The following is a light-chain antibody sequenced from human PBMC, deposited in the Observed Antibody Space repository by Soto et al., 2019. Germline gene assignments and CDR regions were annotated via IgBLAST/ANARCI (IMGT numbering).Light chain of an antibody. CDR3: QKYQSAPPT. J-gene: IGKJ1*01. Sequence: DIHLTQSPSSLSASVGDRVTITCRASQGISNFVAWYQQRPGKVPKLLIYAASTLQSGVPSRFSGSGSGTDFTLSISNLQPEDVGTFYCQKYQSAPPTFGPGTRVEIK. V-gene: IGKV1-27*01. CDR2: AAS. CDR1: QGISNF.